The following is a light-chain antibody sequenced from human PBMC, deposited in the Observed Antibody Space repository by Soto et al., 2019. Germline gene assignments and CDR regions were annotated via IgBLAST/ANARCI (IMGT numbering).Light chain of an antibody. V-gene: IGLV1-44*01. CDR3: AAWDHSLNGFYV. CDR2: NNN. J-gene: IGLJ1*01. CDR1: SSNIGSNT. Sequence: QSVLTQPPSASGAPGQSVTISCSGSSSNIGSNTVYWFHQLPGTAPKLLIFNNNQRPSGVPDRFSGSKSGTSASLAMRGLQSEDEAEYYCAAWDHSLNGFYVFGTGTKV.